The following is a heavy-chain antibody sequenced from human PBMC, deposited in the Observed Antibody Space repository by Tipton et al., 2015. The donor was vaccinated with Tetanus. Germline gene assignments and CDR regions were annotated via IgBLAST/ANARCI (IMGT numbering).Heavy chain of an antibody. J-gene: IGHJ4*02. CDR3: ARGLPQEPFYLDY. CDR2: IYYTALN. V-gene: IGHV4-31*03. Sequence: TLSLTCSVSGASINAGGYLWARVPPRPGEGLEWIGNIYYTALNSSTPSLSSRVTISVDSSKNHFSLNLTSVTAADTAVYFFARGLPQEPFYLDYWGQGNQVTVSS. D-gene: IGHD5-18*01. CDR1: GASINAGGYL.